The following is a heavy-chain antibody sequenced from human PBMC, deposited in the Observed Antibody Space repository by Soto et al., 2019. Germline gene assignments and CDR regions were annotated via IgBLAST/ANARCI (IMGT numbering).Heavy chain of an antibody. CDR2: ISGSGTGT. CDR1: GITFNNYA. Sequence: GGSLRLSCAASGITFNNYALNWVRQAPGKGLERVSGISGSGTGTYYADSVKGRFTISRDNSKSTVYLHMNSLRADDTSIYFFVKEGGGGAAMVTSYFDYWGQGTLVTVSS. CDR3: VKEGGGGAAMVTSYFDY. V-gene: IGHV3-23*01. J-gene: IGHJ4*02. D-gene: IGHD5-18*01.